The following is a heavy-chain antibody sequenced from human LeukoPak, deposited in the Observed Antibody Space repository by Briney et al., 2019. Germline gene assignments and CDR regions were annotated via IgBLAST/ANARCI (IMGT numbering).Heavy chain of an antibody. J-gene: IGHJ6*03. D-gene: IGHD6-13*01. Sequence: SETLSLTCTVSGGSISSSNFYWGWIRQPPGKGLEWIGSIYYSGSTYYNPSLKSRVTISVDTSKNQFSLKLSSVTAADTAVYYCARGQYNSSGYYYYYMDVWGKGTTVTVSS. CDR1: GGSISSSNFY. CDR3: ARGQYNSSGYYYYYMDV. V-gene: IGHV4-39*07. CDR2: IYYSGST.